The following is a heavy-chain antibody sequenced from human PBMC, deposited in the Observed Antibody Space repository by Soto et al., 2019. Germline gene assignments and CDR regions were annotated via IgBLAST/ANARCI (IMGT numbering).Heavy chain of an antibody. Sequence: QVQLVESGGGVVQPGRSLRLSCAASGFTFSSYAMHWVRQAPGKGLEWVAVISYDGSNKYYADSVKGRFTISRDNAKNTLYLQMNSLRAEDTAVYYCARQIRIPMVRGVIGSYFDYWGQGTLVTVSS. CDR2: ISYDGSNK. D-gene: IGHD3-10*01. CDR1: GFTFSSYA. J-gene: IGHJ4*02. CDR3: ARQIRIPMVRGVIGSYFDY. V-gene: IGHV3-30-3*01.